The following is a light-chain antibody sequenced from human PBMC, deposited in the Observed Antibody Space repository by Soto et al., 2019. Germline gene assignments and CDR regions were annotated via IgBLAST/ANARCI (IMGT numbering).Light chain of an antibody. J-gene: IGKJ2*01. CDR1: QGIRH. CDR3: LQHNTYPST. Sequence: DIQMTQSPFSLSASVGDRVTITCRASQGIRHLGGLQQKQGEAPKSLIYATSNLESGVPSRFSGSGSGTEFTLTISSLQPEDFATSFCLQHNTYPSTFGQGTKLDIK. V-gene: IGKV1-17*01. CDR2: ATS.